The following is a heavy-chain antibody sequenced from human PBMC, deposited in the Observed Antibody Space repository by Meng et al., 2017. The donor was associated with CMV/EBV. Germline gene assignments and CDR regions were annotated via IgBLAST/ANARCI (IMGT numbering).Heavy chain of an antibody. Sequence: ASVKVSCKASGYTFTSYGISWVRQAPGQGLEWMGWINPNSGGTNYAQKFQGRVTMTRDTSISTAYMELSRLRSDDTAVYYCARVVPAAIGTIDYWGQGTLVTVSS. D-gene: IGHD2-2*01. V-gene: IGHV1-2*02. CDR1: GYTFTSYG. CDR2: INPNSGGT. J-gene: IGHJ4*02. CDR3: ARVVPAAIGTIDY.